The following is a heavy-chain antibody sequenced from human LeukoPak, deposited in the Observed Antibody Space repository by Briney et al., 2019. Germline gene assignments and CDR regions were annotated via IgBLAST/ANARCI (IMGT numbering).Heavy chain of an antibody. V-gene: IGHV3-21*01. D-gene: IGHD2-2*01. J-gene: IGHJ4*02. CDR2: ISSSSSYI. Sequence: GGSLRLSCEASGFVFGHSWMSWARQAPGKGLEWVSSISSSSSYIYYADSVKGRFTISRDNAKNSLYLQMNSLRAEDTAVYYCARSLPVVPAAKIDYWGQGTLVTVSS. CDR1: GFVFGHSW. CDR3: ARSLPVVPAAKIDY.